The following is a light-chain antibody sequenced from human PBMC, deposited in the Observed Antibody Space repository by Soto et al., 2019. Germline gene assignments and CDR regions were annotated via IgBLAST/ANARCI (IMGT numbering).Light chain of an antibody. J-gene: IGLJ2*01. CDR3: HSYDVSLSGPV. Sequence: QSVLTQPPSVSGAPGQRVTISCTGSRDNIGAGYDVHWYQQLPGTAPKVLIYDNNNRPSGVPDRFSGSKSGTSASLAITGLQDEDEADYYCHSYDVSLSGPVFGGGTKVTVL. V-gene: IGLV1-40*01. CDR1: RDNIGAGYD. CDR2: DNN.